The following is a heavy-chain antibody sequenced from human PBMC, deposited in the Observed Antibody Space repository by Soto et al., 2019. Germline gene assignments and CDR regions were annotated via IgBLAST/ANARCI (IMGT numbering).Heavy chain of an antibody. V-gene: IGHV4-34*01. CDR2: INHSGST. D-gene: IGHD3-22*01. CDR1: GGSFSGYY. CDR3: ASSSGRYLHFDY. Sequence: QVQLQQWGAGLLKPSETLSLTCADYGGSFSGYYWSWIRQPPGKGLEWIGEINHSGSTNYNPTLKSRVTISVDTHKNQFSLKQSSVTAADTAVYYCASSSGRYLHFDYWGQGTLVTVSS. J-gene: IGHJ4*02.